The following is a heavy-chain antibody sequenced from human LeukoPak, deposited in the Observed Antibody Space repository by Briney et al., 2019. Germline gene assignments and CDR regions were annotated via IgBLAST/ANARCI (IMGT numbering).Heavy chain of an antibody. CDR3: ARDWSYYFDY. CDR1: GFTFSSYE. J-gene: IGHJ4*02. V-gene: IGHV3-48*03. Sequence: PGGSLRLSCAASGFTFSSYEMNWVRQAPGKGLEWISYISSSGSTMYYADSVKGRFTISRGNAKNSLYLQMNSLRAEDTATYYCARDWSYYFDYWGQGTLVTVSS. D-gene: IGHD1-26*01. CDR2: ISSSGSTM.